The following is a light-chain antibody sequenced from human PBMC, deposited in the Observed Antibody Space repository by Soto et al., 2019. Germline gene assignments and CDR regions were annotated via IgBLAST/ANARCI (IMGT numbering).Light chain of an antibody. CDR1: QGVSSY. V-gene: IGKV3-11*01. CDR2: DAS. J-gene: IGKJ5*01. CDR3: QQRSNWPIT. Sequence: IVLTHSPATLSFSPGEIATLSFRASQGVSSYLAWYQQKPVQSPRLLIYDASNRATGIPARFSGSGSGTDFTLTISSLEPEDFAVYYCQQRSNWPITFGQGTRLEIK.